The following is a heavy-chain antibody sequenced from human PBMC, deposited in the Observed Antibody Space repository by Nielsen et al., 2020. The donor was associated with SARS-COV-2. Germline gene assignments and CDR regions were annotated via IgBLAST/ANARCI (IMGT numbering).Heavy chain of an antibody. J-gene: IGHJ6*02. CDR2: IYYSGST. CDR1: GGSISSGDYY. V-gene: IGHV4-30-4*01. Sequence: SETLSLTCTVSGGSISSGDYYWSWIRQPPGKGLEWIGYIYYSGSTYYNPSLKSRVTISVDTSKNQFSLKLSSVTAADTAVYYCARDGRYPWAQYYYGMDVWGQGTTVTVSS. CDR3: ARDGRYPWAQYYYGMDV. D-gene: IGHD3-9*01.